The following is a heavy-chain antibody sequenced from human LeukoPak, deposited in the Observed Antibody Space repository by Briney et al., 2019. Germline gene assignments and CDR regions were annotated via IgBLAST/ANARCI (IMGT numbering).Heavy chain of an antibody. V-gene: IGHV4-31*03. CDR2: IYYSGST. Sequence: SETLSLTCTVSGGSISSGGYYWSWIRQHPGKGLEWIWYIYYSGSTYYNPSLKSRVTISVDTSKNQFSLKLSSVTAADTAVYYCARGEWLRLRGNNWLDPWGQGTLVTVSS. CDR3: ARGEWLRLRGNNWLDP. CDR1: GGSISSGGYY. J-gene: IGHJ5*02. D-gene: IGHD5-12*01.